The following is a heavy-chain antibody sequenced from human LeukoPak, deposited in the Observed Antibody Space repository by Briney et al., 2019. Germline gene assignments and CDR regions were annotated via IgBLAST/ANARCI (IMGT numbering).Heavy chain of an antibody. V-gene: IGHV4-34*01. D-gene: IGHD3-3*01. CDR2: INHSGST. J-gene: IGHJ4*02. CDR1: GGSFSGYY. CDR3: ARGGFLEWLLPFDY. Sequence: SETLSLTCAVYGGSFSGYYWSWIRQPPGKGLEWIGEINHSGSTNYNPSLKSRVTISVDTSKNQFSLKLSSVTAADTAVYYCARGGFLEWLLPFDYWGQGTLVPVSS.